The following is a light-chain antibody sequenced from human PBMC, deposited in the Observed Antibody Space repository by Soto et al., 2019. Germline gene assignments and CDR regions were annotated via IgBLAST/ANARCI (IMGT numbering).Light chain of an antibody. CDR1: SSDVGGYNY. Sequence: QSALTQPASVSGSPGQSITISCTGTSSDVGGYNYVSWYQQHPGEAPKLMIYEVSNRPSGVSNRFSGSKSGNTASLTISGLQAGDEADYYCSSYTSSSINVFGTGTKVTVL. CDR2: EVS. J-gene: IGLJ1*01. V-gene: IGLV2-14*01. CDR3: SSYTSSSINV.